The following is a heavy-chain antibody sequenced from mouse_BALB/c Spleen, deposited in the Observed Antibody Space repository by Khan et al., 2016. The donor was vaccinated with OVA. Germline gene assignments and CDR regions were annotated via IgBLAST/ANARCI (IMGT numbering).Heavy chain of an antibody. CDR3: ASYRYDYFDY. CDR1: GYTFTSYW. V-gene: IGHV1-87*01. CDR2: IYPGDGDT. Sequence: QVQLQQSGAELARPGASVKLSCKVSGYTFTSYWMQWVKQRPGQGLEWIGTIYPGDGDTRYTQKFKGKATLTADKSSSTAYMQLSSLASEDSAVYYCASYRYDYFDYWGQGTTLTVSS. D-gene: IGHD2-14*01. J-gene: IGHJ2*01.